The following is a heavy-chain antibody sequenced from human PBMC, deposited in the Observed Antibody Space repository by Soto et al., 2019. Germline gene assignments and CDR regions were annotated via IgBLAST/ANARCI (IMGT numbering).Heavy chain of an antibody. V-gene: IGHV3-23*01. CDR2: ITTSGGNT. CDR1: GFTFSTYA. J-gene: IGHJ6*03. Sequence: EVQRLESGGGLVQPGGSLRLSCAASGFTFSTYAMSWVRQAPGKGLEWVSTITTSGGNTYYADSVQGRFTISRDNSKNTLYLQMNSLRAEDTAVYYCAGRYCTNGVCYTNYYDYIDVWGKGTTVTVSS. D-gene: IGHD2-8*01. CDR3: AGRYCTNGVCYTNYYDYIDV.